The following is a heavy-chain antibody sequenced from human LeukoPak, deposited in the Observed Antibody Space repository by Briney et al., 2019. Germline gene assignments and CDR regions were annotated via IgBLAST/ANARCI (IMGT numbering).Heavy chain of an antibody. D-gene: IGHD2-2*01. J-gene: IGHJ1*01. CDR1: GFTFSSYA. CDR3: ARDGYQPLDVTYFQH. CDR2: ISGSGGST. V-gene: IGHV3-23*01. Sequence: GGSLRLSCAASGFTFSSYAMSWVRQAPGKGLEWVSTISGSGGSTYYADSVKGRFTISRDNSKNTLYLQMNSLRADDTAVYYCARDGYQPLDVTYFQHWGQGTLVTVSS.